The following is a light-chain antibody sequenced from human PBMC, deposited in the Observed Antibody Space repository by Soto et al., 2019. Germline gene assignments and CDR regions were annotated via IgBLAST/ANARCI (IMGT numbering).Light chain of an antibody. Sequence: DIKMTQSPSSLSASVGDSVTIACRASQSVAASLAWYQQKPGEAPQILIYDVSNLETGVPSRFSGSGSGTEFSLTIRSLQPDDFASYYCQQYDYSRTFGQGTKVDIK. CDR1: QSVAAS. V-gene: IGKV1-5*01. J-gene: IGKJ1*01. CDR2: DVS. CDR3: QQYDYSRT.